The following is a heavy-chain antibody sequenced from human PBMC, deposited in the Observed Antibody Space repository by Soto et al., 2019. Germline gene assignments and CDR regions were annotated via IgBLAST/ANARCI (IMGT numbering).Heavy chain of an antibody. J-gene: IGHJ4*02. D-gene: IGHD2-21*02. CDR3: ARQRTTVVTQAYFDH. V-gene: IGHV4-39*01. CDR1: VESISISSYC. CDR2: IYYSGIT. Sequence: PSETLSVTCIFCVESISISSYCSGWIRQPPGKGLEWIGSIYYSGITYYNPSFKSRVTISIDTSKNQFSLKLSSVTATDTAVYYCARQRTTVVTQAYFDHWGKGALVTVSS.